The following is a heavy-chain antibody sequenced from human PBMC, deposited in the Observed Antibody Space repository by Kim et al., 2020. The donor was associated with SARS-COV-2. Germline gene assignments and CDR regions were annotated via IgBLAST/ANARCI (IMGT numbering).Heavy chain of an antibody. V-gene: IGHV3-9*01. Sequence: GGSLRLSCAASGFTFDDYAMEWVRQAPGKGLEWVAGITWNSGSIGYADSVKGRFAISRDKAKNSLYLQMNSLRTEDTALYYCAGWSYYGMDVWGQGTTVTVPS. CDR3: AGWSYYGMDV. CDR2: ITWNSGSI. D-gene: IGHD6-19*01. CDR1: GFTFDDYA. J-gene: IGHJ6*02.